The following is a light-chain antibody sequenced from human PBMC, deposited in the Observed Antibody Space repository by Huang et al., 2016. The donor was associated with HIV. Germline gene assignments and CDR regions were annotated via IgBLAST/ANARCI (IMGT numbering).Light chain of an antibody. CDR3: LQRSNWPPT. J-gene: IGKJ4*01. V-gene: IGKV3-11*01. CDR2: DAS. Sequence: EIVLTQSPATLSLSPGERAILSCRASHSISTYLAWYQQRPGQSPRLLIYDASNRAPGSPPRFSGSGSGTDFTLTISSLEPEDFVVYYCLQRSNWPPTFGGGTKVEI. CDR1: HSISTY.